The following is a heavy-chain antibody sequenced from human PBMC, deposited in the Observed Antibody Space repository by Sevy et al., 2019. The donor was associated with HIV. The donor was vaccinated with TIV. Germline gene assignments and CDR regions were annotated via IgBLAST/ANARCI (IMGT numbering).Heavy chain of an antibody. CDR1: GYTFTSYG. V-gene: IGHV1-18*04. CDR3: ARDLVLMVYGNYRWFDP. Sequence: ASVKVSCKASGYTFTSYGISWVRQAPGQGLEWMGWISAYNGNTNYAQKLQGRVTMTTDTSTSTAYMELRSLRSDDTAVYYCARDLVLMVYGNYRWFDPWGQGTLLTVSS. D-gene: IGHD2-8*01. CDR2: ISAYNGNT. J-gene: IGHJ5*02.